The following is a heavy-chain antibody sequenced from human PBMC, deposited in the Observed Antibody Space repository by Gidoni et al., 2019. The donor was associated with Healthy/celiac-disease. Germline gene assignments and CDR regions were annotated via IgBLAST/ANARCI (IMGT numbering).Heavy chain of an antibody. CDR3: ARGGTDSSSWYHKYYYYDGMDV. CDR2: INNSGST. Sequence: QVQLQPWGAGLLTPSEPLSLPCAVYGGSFSGYYWRLLLQPPGKGLEWIGEINNSGSTNYNPYLKSRVTISVDTSKNQFSLKLSSVTAADTAVYYCARGGTDSSSWYHKYYYYDGMDVWGKGTTVTVSS. V-gene: IGHV4-34*01. CDR1: GGSFSGYY. J-gene: IGHJ6*04. D-gene: IGHD6-13*01.